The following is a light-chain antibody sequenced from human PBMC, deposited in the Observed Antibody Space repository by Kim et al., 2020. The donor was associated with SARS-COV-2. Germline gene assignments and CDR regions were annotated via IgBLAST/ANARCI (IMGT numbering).Light chain of an antibody. CDR2: SNK. J-gene: IGLJ2*01. CDR1: CSNNGSNT. V-gene: IGLV1-44*01. CDR3: AAWDDSLNGQV. Sequence: GQRVTNSCYGTCSNNGSNTENWYQHLPGTAPNRLIYSNKQRHSGVPDRVSGSKSDTSASLAISGRQSEDEADYYCAAWDDSLNGQVFGGGTQLTVL.